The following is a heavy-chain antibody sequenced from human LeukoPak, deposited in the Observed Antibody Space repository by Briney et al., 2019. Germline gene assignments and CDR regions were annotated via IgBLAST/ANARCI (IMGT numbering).Heavy chain of an antibody. CDR3: ARAREYCTNGVCYLLFYYMDV. D-gene: IGHD2-8*01. V-gene: IGHV1-18*01. CDR1: GYTFTSYG. CDR2: ISAYNGNT. J-gene: IGHJ6*03. Sequence: ASVKVSCKASGYTFTSYGISWVRQAPGQGLEWMGWISAYNGNTNYAQKLQGRVTMTTDTSTSTAYMELRSLRSDDTAVYYCARAREYCTNGVCYLLFYYMDVWGKGTTVTVSS.